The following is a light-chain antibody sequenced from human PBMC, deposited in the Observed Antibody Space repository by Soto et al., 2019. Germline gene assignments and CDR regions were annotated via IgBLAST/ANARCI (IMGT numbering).Light chain of an antibody. CDR1: QSVSNN. CDR3: QQYNDWPLT. V-gene: IGKV3-15*01. Sequence: EKVMTQSPATLSVSPGERATLPCRASQSVSNNVAWFQQKPGQAPRLLIYAASTRATGIPARFSGSGSGTEFTLTIGSLQSEDFAVYYCQQYNDWPLTFGGGTKVDIK. CDR2: AAS. J-gene: IGKJ4*01.